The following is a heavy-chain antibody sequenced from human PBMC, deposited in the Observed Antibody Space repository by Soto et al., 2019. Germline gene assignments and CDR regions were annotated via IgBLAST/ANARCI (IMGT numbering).Heavy chain of an antibody. Sequence: PSETLSLTCTVSGGSISSSSYYWGWIRQPPGKGLEWIGSIYYSGSTYYNPSLKSRVTISVDTSKNQFSLKLSSVTAADKAVYYCERNGELGITRFDYWGQGTLVTVSS. D-gene: IGHD7-27*01. CDR3: ERNGELGITRFDY. CDR2: IYYSGST. CDR1: GGSISSSSYY. J-gene: IGHJ4*02. V-gene: IGHV4-39*01.